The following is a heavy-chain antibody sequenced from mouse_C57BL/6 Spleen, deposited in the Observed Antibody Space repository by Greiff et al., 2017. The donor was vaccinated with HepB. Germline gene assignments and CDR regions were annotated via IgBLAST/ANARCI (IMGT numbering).Heavy chain of an antibody. CDR1: GFTFTDYY. J-gene: IGHJ4*01. CDR3: ARSHYYGSSRYAMDY. V-gene: IGHV7-3*01. Sequence: EVMLVASGGGLVQPGGSLSLSCAASGFTFTDYYMSWVRQPPGKALEWLGFIRNKANGYTTEYSASVKGRFTISRDNSQSILYLQMNALRAEDSATYYCARSHYYGSSRYAMDYWGQGTSVTVSS. CDR2: IRNKANGYTT. D-gene: IGHD1-1*01.